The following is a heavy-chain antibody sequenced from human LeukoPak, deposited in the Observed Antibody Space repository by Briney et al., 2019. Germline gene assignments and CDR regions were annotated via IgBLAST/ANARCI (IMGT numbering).Heavy chain of an antibody. CDR2: ISWNSKNI. V-gene: IGHV3-20*04. J-gene: IGHJ6*02. D-gene: IGHD6-19*01. CDR1: GFTFSGYA. CDR3: ARGNRDSSGFYYYYGMDV. Sequence: GGSLRLSCAASGFTFSGYAMSWVRQAPGKGLEWVSGISWNSKNIGYAASVKGRFTISRDNAKNSLYLQMNSLRAEDTAFYYCARGNRDSSGFYYYYGMDVWGQGTTVTVSS.